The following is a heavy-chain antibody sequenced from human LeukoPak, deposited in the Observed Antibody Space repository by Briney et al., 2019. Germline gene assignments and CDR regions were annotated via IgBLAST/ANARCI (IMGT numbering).Heavy chain of an antibody. CDR3: ARDWTELRFLDY. Sequence: GGSLRLSCAASGFTFSSYAMHWVRQAPGKGLEWVAVISYDGSNKYYADSVEGRFTISRDNSKNTLYLQMNSLRAEDTAVYYCARDWTELRFLDYWGQGTLVTVSS. CDR2: ISYDGSNK. J-gene: IGHJ4*02. CDR1: GFTFSSYA. D-gene: IGHD3-3*01. V-gene: IGHV3-30*04.